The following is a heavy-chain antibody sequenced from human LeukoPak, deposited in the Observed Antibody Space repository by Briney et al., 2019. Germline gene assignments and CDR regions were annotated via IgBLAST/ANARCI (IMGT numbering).Heavy chain of an antibody. CDR2: ISGSGGSK. CDR1: GFTFSSYV. V-gene: IGHV3-23*01. J-gene: IGHJ4*02. Sequence: GGSLRLSCAASGFTFSSYVMSWVRQAPGKGLEWVSAISGSGGSKYYADSVKGRFTISRDNSKNTLYVQLNSPRAEDTAVYYCAKEDYYDSSGYFDYWGQGTLVTVSS. D-gene: IGHD3-22*01. CDR3: AKEDYYDSSGYFDY.